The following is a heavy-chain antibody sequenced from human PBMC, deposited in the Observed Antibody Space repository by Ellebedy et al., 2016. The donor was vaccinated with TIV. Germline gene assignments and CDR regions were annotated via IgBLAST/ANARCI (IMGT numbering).Heavy chain of an antibody. V-gene: IGHV1-18*01. CDR1: GYTFTNYV. CDR2: ISAYNGNT. J-gene: IGHJ3*02. D-gene: IGHD1-26*01. Sequence: AASVKVSCKASGYTFTNYVINWVRQAPGQGLEWMGWISAYNGNTHYAQKFQGRVTITTATSTNPAYMELKSMRSDDTALYYCAREVGPTSAFDIWGQGTMVTVSS. CDR3: AREVGPTSAFDI.